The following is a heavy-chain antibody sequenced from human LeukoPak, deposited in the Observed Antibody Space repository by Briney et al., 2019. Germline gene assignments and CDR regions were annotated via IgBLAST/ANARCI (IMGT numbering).Heavy chain of an antibody. D-gene: IGHD1-26*01. Sequence: PGGSLRLSCAASGFTFSGYGMHWVRQAPGKGLEWVAFVRYDSSNKYYADSVKGRFTVSRDNSKNMLYLQMNSLRAEDTAVYYCARESGSYGEYYFDYWGQGTLVTVSS. CDR3: ARESGSYGEYYFDY. J-gene: IGHJ4*02. V-gene: IGHV3-30*02. CDR2: VRYDSSNK. CDR1: GFTFSGYG.